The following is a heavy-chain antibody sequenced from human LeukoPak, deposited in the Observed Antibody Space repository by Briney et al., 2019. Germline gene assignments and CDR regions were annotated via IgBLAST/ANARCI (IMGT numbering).Heavy chain of an antibody. V-gene: IGHV4-34*01. Sequence: SETLSPTCAVYGGSFSGYYWRWIRQPPGKGLEWIGEINHSGSTNYNPSLKSRVTISVDTSKNQFSLKLSSVTAADTAVYYCARHLDAPPDDAFDIWGQGTMVTVSS. D-gene: IGHD2-2*01. CDR2: INHSGST. CDR1: GGSFSGYY. CDR3: ARHLDAPPDDAFDI. J-gene: IGHJ3*02.